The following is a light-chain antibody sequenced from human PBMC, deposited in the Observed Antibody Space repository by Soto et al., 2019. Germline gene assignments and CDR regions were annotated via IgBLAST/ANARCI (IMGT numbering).Light chain of an antibody. CDR1: QSISSW. V-gene: IGKV1-5*01. Sequence: DIQLTQSPSTLSASVGDRVAITCRASQSISSWLAWYQRKPGKAPKLLIYDASSLESGVPSRFSGSGSGTEFTLTISCLQSEDFATYYCQQYYSYPLTFGGGTKVDIK. CDR3: QQYYSYPLT. J-gene: IGKJ4*01. CDR2: DAS.